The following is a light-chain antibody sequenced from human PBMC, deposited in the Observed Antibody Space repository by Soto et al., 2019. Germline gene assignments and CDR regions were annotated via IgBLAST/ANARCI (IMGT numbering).Light chain of an antibody. CDR3: QQSYNGPFT. Sequence: DIQMTQSPSSLSASVGDRVTVTCRAGQSMSRYLNWYQQRPGKAPNLLIYSASSLQTGVPSRFSGSGSGTDFTLTITNLQPEDFATYYCQQSYNGPFTFGPGTKVDL. CDR2: SAS. V-gene: IGKV1-39*01. CDR1: QSMSRY. J-gene: IGKJ3*01.